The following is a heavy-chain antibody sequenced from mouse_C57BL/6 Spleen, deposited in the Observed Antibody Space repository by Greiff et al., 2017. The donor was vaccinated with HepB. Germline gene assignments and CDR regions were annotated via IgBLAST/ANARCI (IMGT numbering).Heavy chain of an antibody. CDR2: IDPANGNT. V-gene: IGHV14-3*01. Sequence: EVQLVESVAELVRPGASVKLSCTASGFNIKNTYMHWVKQRPEQGLEWIGRIDPANGNTKYAPKFQGKATITADTSSNTAYLQLSSLTSEDTAIYYCARRTTVVEDYFDYWGQGTTLTVSS. D-gene: IGHD1-1*01. J-gene: IGHJ2*01. CDR1: GFNIKNTY. CDR3: ARRTTVVEDYFDY.